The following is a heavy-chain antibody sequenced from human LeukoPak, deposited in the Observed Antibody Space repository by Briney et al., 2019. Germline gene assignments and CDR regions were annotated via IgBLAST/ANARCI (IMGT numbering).Heavy chain of an antibody. CDR1: GFSFTIYW. Sequence: GVSLKISCKGSGFSFTIYWIAWVRQMPGKGLEWMGIIYPGDSDTRYSPSFQGQVTISADKSIRTAYLQWSSLKASDTAMYYCARQYSYGSFDYWGQGTLVTVSS. J-gene: IGHJ4*02. CDR2: IYPGDSDT. CDR3: ARQYSYGSFDY. V-gene: IGHV5-51*01. D-gene: IGHD5-18*01.